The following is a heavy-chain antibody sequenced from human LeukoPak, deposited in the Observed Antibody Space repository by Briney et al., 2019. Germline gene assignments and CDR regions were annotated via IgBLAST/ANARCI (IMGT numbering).Heavy chain of an antibody. J-gene: IGHJ6*02. Sequence: ASVKVSCKASGYTFSGYYMHWVRQAPGQGLEWMGWINPHSGGTNYAQKFQGRVTMTRDTSIVTAYMELSGLRSDDTAVYYCARGYSYGSDYYYGMDVWGQGTTVTVSS. V-gene: IGHV1-2*02. CDR3: ARGYSYGSDYYYGMDV. CDR1: GYTFSGYY. CDR2: INPHSGGT. D-gene: IGHD5-18*01.